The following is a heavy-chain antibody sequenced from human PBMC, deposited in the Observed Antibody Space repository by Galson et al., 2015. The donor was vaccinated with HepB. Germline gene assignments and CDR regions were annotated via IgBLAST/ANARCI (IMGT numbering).Heavy chain of an antibody. CDR3: ARGAPWQQLDHYYYYYGMDV. Sequence: SVKVSCKASGYTFTGYYMHWVRQAPGQGLEWMGWINPNSGGTNYAQKFQGWVTMTRDTSISTAYMELSRLRSDDTAVYYCARGAPWQQLDHYYYYYGMDVWGQGTTVTVSS. CDR1: GYTFTGYY. V-gene: IGHV1-2*04. CDR2: INPNSGGT. J-gene: IGHJ6*02. D-gene: IGHD6-13*01.